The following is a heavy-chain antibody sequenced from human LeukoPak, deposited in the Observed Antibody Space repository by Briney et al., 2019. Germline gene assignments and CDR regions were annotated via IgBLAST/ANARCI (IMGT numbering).Heavy chain of an antibody. Sequence: GGSLRLSCAASGFTFSNYAMSWVRQAPGKGLEWVSGITGSGGSANYADSVKGRFTISRDNSKNTLYLQMSSLRAEDSAVYYCTGGGWSTDAFDIWGQGTMVTVSS. D-gene: IGHD6-19*01. V-gene: IGHV3-23*01. CDR1: GFTFSNYA. J-gene: IGHJ3*02. CDR3: TGGGWSTDAFDI. CDR2: ITGSGGSA.